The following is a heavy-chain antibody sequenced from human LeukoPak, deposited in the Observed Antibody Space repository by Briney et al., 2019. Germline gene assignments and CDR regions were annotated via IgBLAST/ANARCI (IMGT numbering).Heavy chain of an antibody. Sequence: SGGSLRLSCAASGFTFSSYAMHWVRQAPGKGLEWVAVISYDGSNKYYADSVKGRFTISRDNSKNTLYLQMNSLRAEDTAVYYCARARSTVTYFDYWGQGTLVTVSS. CDR1: GFTFSSYA. D-gene: IGHD4-17*01. V-gene: IGHV3-30-3*01. CDR3: ARARSTVTYFDY. J-gene: IGHJ4*02. CDR2: ISYDGSNK.